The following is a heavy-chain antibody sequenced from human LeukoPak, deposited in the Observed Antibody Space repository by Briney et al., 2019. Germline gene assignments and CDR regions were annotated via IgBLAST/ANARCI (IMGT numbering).Heavy chain of an antibody. Sequence: GGSLRLSCAAAGFTFSSYWMSWVRQAPGKGLEWVANIKQDGSEKYYVDSVKGRFTISRDNAKNSLYLQMNSLRAEDTAVYYCASLYDYAGYSDFDYWGQGTLVTVSS. CDR2: IKQDGSEK. J-gene: IGHJ4*02. CDR3: ASLYDYAGYSDFDY. CDR1: GFTFSSYW. V-gene: IGHV3-7*01. D-gene: IGHD4-23*01.